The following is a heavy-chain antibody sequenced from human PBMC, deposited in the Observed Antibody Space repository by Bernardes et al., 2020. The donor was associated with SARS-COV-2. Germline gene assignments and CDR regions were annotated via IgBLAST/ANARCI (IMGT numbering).Heavy chain of an antibody. CDR2: ISGSGGST. Sequence: GSLRLSCAASGFSFSSYAMSWVRQAPGQGLEWVSAISGSGGSTYYADSVKGRFTISRDNSKNTLYLQMNSLRAEDTAVYYCASDMVRGVVYYYYGMDVWGQGTTVTVSS. CDR3: ASDMVRGVVYYYYGMDV. CDR1: GFSFSSYA. D-gene: IGHD3-10*01. V-gene: IGHV3-23*01. J-gene: IGHJ6*02.